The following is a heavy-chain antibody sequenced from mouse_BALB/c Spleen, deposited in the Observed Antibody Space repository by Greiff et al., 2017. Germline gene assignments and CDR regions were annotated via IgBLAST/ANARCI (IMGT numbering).Heavy chain of an antibody. V-gene: IGHV14-4*02. CDR1: GFNIKDYY. CDR2: IDPENGDT. J-gene: IGHJ3*01. Sequence: VQLQQSGAELVRSGASVKLSCTASGFNIKDYYMHWVKQRPEQGLEWIGWIDPENGDTEYAPKFQGKATMTADTSSNTAYLQLRSLTSEDTAVYYCNAWDGSCYPLAYWGQGTLVTVSA. D-gene: IGHD1-1*02. CDR3: NAWDGSCYPLAY.